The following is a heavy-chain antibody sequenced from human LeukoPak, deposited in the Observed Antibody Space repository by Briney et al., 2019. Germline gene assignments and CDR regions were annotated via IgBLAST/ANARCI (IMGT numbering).Heavy chain of an antibody. CDR3: ARDGLYSSGWYTLAPRKNNWFDP. D-gene: IGHD6-19*01. CDR1: GYTFTGYY. J-gene: IGHJ5*02. V-gene: IGHV1-2*02. CDR2: INPNSGGT. Sequence: ASVKVSCKASGYTFTGYYMHWVRQAPGQGLEWMGWINPNSGGTNYAQKFQGRVTMIRDTSISTAYMELSRLRSDDTAVYYCARDGLYSSGWYTLAPRKNNWFDPWGQGTLVTVSS.